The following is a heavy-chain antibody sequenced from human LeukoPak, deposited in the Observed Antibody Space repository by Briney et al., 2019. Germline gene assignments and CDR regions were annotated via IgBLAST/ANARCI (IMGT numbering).Heavy chain of an antibody. J-gene: IGHJ5*02. CDR3: ARGVYFDCFDP. V-gene: IGHV3-74*01. CDR1: GFTFSSYW. Sequence: GGSLRLSCAASGFTFSSYWMHWVRQAPGKGLVWVSRINSDGSSTSYADSVKGRFTISRDNAKNTLYLQMNSLRAEDTAVYYCARGVYFDCFDPWGQGTLVTVSS. CDR2: INSDGSST. D-gene: IGHD3-9*01.